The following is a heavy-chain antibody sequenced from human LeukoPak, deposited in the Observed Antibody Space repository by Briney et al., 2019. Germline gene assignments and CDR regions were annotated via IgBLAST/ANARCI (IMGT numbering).Heavy chain of an antibody. CDR1: GFTFSSYW. Sequence: GGSLRLSCAASGFTFSSYWMSWVRQAPGKGLEWVANIKEDGSEKYYVDSVKGRFTISRDNAKNSLYLQMNSLRAEDTAVYYCARDSVHGYYDSSGYSALFDYWGQGTLVTVSS. CDR2: IKEDGSEK. J-gene: IGHJ4*02. CDR3: ARDSVHGYYDSSGYSALFDY. D-gene: IGHD3-22*01. V-gene: IGHV3-7*01.